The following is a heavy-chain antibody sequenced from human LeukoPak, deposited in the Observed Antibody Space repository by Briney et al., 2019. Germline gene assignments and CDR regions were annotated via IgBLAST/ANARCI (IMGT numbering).Heavy chain of an antibody. CDR2: IYSDGSR. V-gene: IGHV3-53*01. CDR3: ARDHRLGGS. CDR1: GFTVSSNS. Sequence: GGSLRLSCAASGFTVSSNSMTWVRQAPGKGLEWVSVIYSDGSRFYADSVKGRFTISRDISKNTLYLQMNNLRAEDTAVYYCARDHRLGGSWGQGTLVIASS. J-gene: IGHJ4*02. D-gene: IGHD3-16*01.